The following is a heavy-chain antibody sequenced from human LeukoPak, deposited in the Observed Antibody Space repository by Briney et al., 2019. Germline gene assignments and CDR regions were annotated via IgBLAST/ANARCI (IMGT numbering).Heavy chain of an antibody. CDR3: ARFKGLWFGELNYYYYGMDV. D-gene: IGHD3-10*01. J-gene: IGHJ6*02. CDR1: GFTFSSYE. Sequence: GGSLRLSCAASGFTFSSYEMNWVRQAPGKGLEWVSYISSSGSTIYYADSVKGRFTISRDNAKNSLYLQMNSLRAEDTAVYYCARFKGLWFGELNYYYYGMDVWGQGTTVTVSS. CDR2: ISSSGSTI. V-gene: IGHV3-48*03.